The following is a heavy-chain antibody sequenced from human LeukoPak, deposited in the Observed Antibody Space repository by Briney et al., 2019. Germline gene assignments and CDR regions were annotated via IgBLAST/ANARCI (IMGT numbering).Heavy chain of an antibody. Sequence: SGESLQISCKGSGSNFATYWIGWVRQMPGKGLEWMGVVYPGDSDTRYSPSFQGQVTMSADKSISTAYLQLSSLKASDTAIYYCARRGNSNWFDPWGQGTLVTVSS. D-gene: IGHD3-10*01. CDR1: GSNFATYW. CDR2: VYPGDSDT. CDR3: ARRGNSNWFDP. J-gene: IGHJ5*02. V-gene: IGHV5-51*01.